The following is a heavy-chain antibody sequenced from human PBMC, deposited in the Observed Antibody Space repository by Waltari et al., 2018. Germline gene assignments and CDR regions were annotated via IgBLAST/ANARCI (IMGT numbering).Heavy chain of an antibody. D-gene: IGHD3-9*01. Sequence: QVQLQESGPGLVKPSQTLSLTCTVSGGSISRGSYYWSWIRQHAGKGMEWIGRIYTSGSTNYNPSLKSRVTISVDTSKNQFSLKLSSVTAADTAVYYCARDRDFNYDILTGYYSTSYYFDYWGQGTLVTVSS. V-gene: IGHV4-61*02. J-gene: IGHJ4*02. CDR1: GGSISRGSYY. CDR2: IYTSGST. CDR3: ARDRDFNYDILTGYYSTSYYFDY.